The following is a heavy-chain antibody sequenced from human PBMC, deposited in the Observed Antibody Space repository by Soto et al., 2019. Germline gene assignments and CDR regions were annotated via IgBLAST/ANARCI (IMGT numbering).Heavy chain of an antibody. J-gene: IGHJ3*02. D-gene: IGHD3-16*02. V-gene: IGHV3-9*01. CDR2: SSWNSGSI. CDR3: AKDDSMITFGGVIVGAFDI. CDR1: GFTFDDYA. Sequence: GGSLRLSCAASGFTFDDYAMHWVRQAPGKGLEWVSGSSWNSGSIGYADSVKGRFTISRDNAKNSLYLQMNSLRAEATALYYCAKDDSMITFGGVIVGAFDIWGQGTMVTVSS.